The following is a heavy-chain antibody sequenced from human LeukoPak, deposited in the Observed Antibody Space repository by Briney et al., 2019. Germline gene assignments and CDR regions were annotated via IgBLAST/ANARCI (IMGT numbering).Heavy chain of an antibody. D-gene: IGHD3-3*01. J-gene: IGHJ4*02. Sequence: ASVKVSCKVSGYTLTELSMHWVRQAPGKGLEWMGGFDPEDGETIYAQKFQGRVTMTEDTSTDTAYMELSSPRSEDTAVYYCATVGIFGVVIGELFDYWGQGTLVTVSS. V-gene: IGHV1-24*01. CDR1: GYTLTELS. CDR3: ATVGIFGVVIGELFDY. CDR2: FDPEDGET.